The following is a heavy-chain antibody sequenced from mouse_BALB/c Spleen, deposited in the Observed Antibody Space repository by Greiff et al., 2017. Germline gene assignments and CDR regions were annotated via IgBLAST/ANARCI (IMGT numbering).Heavy chain of an antibody. Sequence: VQLQQSGAELVRSGASVKLSCTASGFNIKDYYMHWVKQRPEQGLEWIGWIDPENGDTEYAPKFQGKATMTADTSSNTAYLQLSSLTSEDTAVYYCDAGDYYGSSSYWYFDVWGAGTTVTVSS. CDR2: IDPENGDT. CDR3: DAGDYYGSSSYWYFDV. J-gene: IGHJ1*01. CDR1: GFNIKDYY. D-gene: IGHD1-1*01. V-gene: IGHV14-4*02.